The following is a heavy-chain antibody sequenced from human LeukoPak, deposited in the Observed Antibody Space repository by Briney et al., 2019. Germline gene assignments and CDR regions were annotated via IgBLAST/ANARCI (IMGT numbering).Heavy chain of an antibody. D-gene: IGHD2-2*01. CDR2: ISSSGSTI. Sequence: GGSLRLSCAASGFTFSSYEMNWVRQAPGKGLEWVSYISSSGSTIYYADSVKGRFTISRDNAKNSLYLQMNSLRAEDTAVYYCAREKYQRSTSFYYFYGMDVWGQGTTVTVSS. CDR3: AREKYQRSTSFYYFYGMDV. CDR1: GFTFSSYE. V-gene: IGHV3-48*03. J-gene: IGHJ6*02.